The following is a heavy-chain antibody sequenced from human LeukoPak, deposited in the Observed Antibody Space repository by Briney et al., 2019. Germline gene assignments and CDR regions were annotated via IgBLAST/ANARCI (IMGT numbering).Heavy chain of an antibody. J-gene: IGHJ5*02. CDR3: AVDYGSVDP. CDR1: GFIFSNYA. V-gene: IGHV3-30*02. Sequence: GGSLRLSCATSGFIFSNYAVNWVRQAPGKGLEWVAFIRYDGSNKYYADSVKGRFTISRDNSKNTLYLQMNSLRAEDTAVYYCAVDYGSVDPWGQGTLVTVSS. D-gene: IGHD3-10*01. CDR2: IRYDGSNK.